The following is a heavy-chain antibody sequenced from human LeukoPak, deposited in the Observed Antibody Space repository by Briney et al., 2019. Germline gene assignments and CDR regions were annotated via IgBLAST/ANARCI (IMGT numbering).Heavy chain of an antibody. J-gene: IGHJ4*02. CDR2: IYHSGST. D-gene: IGHD3-3*01. V-gene: IGHV4-30-2*01. CDR3: ARPLRSGPSPFDY. Sequence: PSQTLSLTCAVSGGSISSGGYSWSWIRQPPGKGLEWIGYIYHSGSTYYNPSLKSRVTISVDRSKNQFSLKLSSVTAADTAVYYCARPLRSGPSPFDYWGQGTLVTVSS. CDR1: GGSISSGGYS.